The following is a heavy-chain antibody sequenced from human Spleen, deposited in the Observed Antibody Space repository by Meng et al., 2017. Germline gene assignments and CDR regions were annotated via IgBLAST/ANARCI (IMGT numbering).Heavy chain of an antibody. CDR1: GFTFSSYD. CDR3: ARDADCVIIDH. V-gene: IGHV3-74*01. CDR2: ISTDGSTT. Sequence: GGSLRLSCAASGFTFSSYDMNWVRQTPGEGLVWVSRISTDGSTTNYADSVKGRFTISRDNAKNTVYLQMDSLRAEDTAVYYCARDADCVIIDHWGQGALVTVSS. J-gene: IGHJ4*02. D-gene: IGHD2-21*02.